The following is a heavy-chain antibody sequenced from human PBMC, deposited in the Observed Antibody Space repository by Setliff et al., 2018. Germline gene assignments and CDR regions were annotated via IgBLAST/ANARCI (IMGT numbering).Heavy chain of an antibody. J-gene: IGHJ3*02. CDR1: GGSINSYY. D-gene: IGHD2-21*02. CDR3: ARHNLHGTATTFAFDI. Sequence: SETLSLTCTVSGGSINSYYWSWIRQPPGKGLEWIAYISDSGSTNYNPSLKSRVTISLDTSKNQSSLKLSSVTAADTAVYYCARHNLHGTATTFAFDIWGQGTMVTVSS. V-gene: IGHV4-59*08. CDR2: ISDSGST.